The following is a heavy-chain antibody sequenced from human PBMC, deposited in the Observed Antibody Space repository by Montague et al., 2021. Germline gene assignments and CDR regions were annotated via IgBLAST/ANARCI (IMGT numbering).Heavy chain of an antibody. J-gene: IGHJ3*01. CDR2: TCNRRDSHNK. Sequence: SLRLSCAGSGFIFSDYYLDWVRQAPGRGLEWVGRTCNRRDSHNKQYAATGRGRFIFARDNSTEYLYIKINSLKTEDTALYYCAKGYSCVDIYAFDVWGRGTMVTVSS. CDR3: AKGYSCVDIYAFDV. CDR1: GFIFSDYY. D-gene: IGHD5-12*01. V-gene: IGHV3-72*01.